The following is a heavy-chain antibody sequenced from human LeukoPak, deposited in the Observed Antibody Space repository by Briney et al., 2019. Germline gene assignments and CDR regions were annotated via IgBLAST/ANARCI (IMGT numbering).Heavy chain of an antibody. J-gene: IGHJ3*02. CDR2: IYYSGST. CDR3: ARLSAEHDAFDI. Sequence: SETLSLTCTVSGGSISSSSYYWGWIRQPPGKGLEWIGSIYYSGSTYYNPSLKSRVTISVDTSKNQFSLKLSSVTAADTAVYYCARLSAEHDAFDIWGQGTMVTVSS. D-gene: IGHD1/OR15-1a*01. CDR1: GGSISSSSYY. V-gene: IGHV4-39*07.